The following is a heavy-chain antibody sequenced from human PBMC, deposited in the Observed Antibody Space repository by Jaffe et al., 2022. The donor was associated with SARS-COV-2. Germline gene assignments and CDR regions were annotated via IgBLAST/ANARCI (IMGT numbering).Heavy chain of an antibody. CDR1: GFTFSDHY. D-gene: IGHD2-15*01. J-gene: IGHJ4*02. CDR3: VRVGYCSGDRCSPLDY. CDR2: TRNKANSYTT. Sequence: EVQLVESGGGLVQPGGSLRLSCAASGFTFSDHYMDWVRQAPGKGLEWVGRTRNKANSYTTEYAASVKGRFTISRDDSKNSLYLQMNSLKTEDTAVYYCVRVGYCSGDRCSPLDYWGQGTLVTVSS. V-gene: IGHV3-72*01.